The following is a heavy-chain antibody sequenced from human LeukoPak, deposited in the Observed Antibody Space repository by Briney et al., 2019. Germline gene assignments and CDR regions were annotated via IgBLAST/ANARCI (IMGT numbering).Heavy chain of an antibody. V-gene: IGHV4-39*01. D-gene: IGHD3-10*01. CDR3: ARYVVYGSGKYYFDY. CDR1: GGSISSSSYF. J-gene: IGHJ4*02. CDR2: INYSGST. Sequence: SETLSLTCTVSGGSISSSSYFWSWMRQPPGKGLEWIASINYSGSTYYNPSLKSRVTISVDTSDNQFSLKLSSVTAADTAVYYCARYVVYGSGKYYFDYWGQGTLVTVSS.